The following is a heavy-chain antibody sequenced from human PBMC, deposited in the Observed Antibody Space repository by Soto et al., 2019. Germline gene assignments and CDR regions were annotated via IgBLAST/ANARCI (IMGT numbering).Heavy chain of an antibody. V-gene: IGHV4-61*01. CDR2: IYYSGST. CDR1: GGSVSGDSYY. J-gene: IGHJ4*02. CDR3: ARWLDTTMVTDY. D-gene: IGHD5-18*01. Sequence: SETLSLTCTVSGGSVSGDSYYWCWIRQPPGKGLEWIGYIYYSGSTNYNPSLKSRVTIAVDTSKNQFSLKLSSVTAADTAVYFCARWLDTTMVTDYWGQGTLVTVS.